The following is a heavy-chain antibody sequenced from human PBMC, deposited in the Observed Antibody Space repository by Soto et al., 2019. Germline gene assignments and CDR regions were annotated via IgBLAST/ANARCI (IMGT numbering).Heavy chain of an antibody. J-gene: IGHJ4*02. CDR3: AIANRVVVHFDY. CDR2: IYYSGST. Sequence: QVQLQESGPGLVKPSETLSLTCTVSGGSVSSGSYYCSWIRQPPGKGLEWIGYIYYSGSTNYNPSLKSRVTISVDTSKNQFSLKLSSVTAADTAVYYCAIANRVVVHFDYWGQGTLVTGSS. D-gene: IGHD2-15*01. V-gene: IGHV4-61*01. CDR1: GGSVSSGSYY.